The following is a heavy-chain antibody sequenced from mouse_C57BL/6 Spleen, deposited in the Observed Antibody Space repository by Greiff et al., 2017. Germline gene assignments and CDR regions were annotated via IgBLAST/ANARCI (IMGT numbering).Heavy chain of an antibody. J-gene: IGHJ3*01. V-gene: IGHV1-59*01. CDR3: ARGYGSSYPWFAY. CDR2: IDPSDSYT. D-gene: IGHD1-1*01. CDR1: GYTFTSYW. Sequence: VQLQQPGAELVRPGTSVKLSCKASGYTFTSYWMHWVKQRPGQGLEWIGVIDPSDSYTNYNQKFKGKATLTVDTSSSTAYMQLSSLTSEDSAVYYCARGYGSSYPWFAYWGQGTLVTVSA.